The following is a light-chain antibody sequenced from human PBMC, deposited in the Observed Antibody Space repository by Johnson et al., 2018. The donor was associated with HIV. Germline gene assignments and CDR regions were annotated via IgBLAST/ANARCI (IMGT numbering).Light chain of an antibody. CDR1: NSDIGENY. Sequence: QSVLTQSPSVSAAPGQKVTISCSGSNSDIGENYVSWYQQVTGTAPKLLIYENDKRPSGIPDRFSGSKSGTSATLDITGLQTGDEADYYCGTWDRSLILYVFGTGTKVTDL. J-gene: IGLJ1*01. CDR2: END. CDR3: GTWDRSLILYV. V-gene: IGLV1-51*01.